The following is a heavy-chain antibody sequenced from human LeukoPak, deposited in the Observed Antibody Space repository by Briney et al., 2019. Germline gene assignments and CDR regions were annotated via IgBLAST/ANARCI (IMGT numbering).Heavy chain of an antibody. D-gene: IGHD4-23*01. CDR1: GFTFSSYA. V-gene: IGHV3-11*01. CDR2: ISSSGSTI. CDR3: ARAAMTTVVKGPG. J-gene: IGHJ4*02. Sequence: GGSLRLSCAASGFTFSSYAMSWIRQAPGKGLEWVSYISSSGSTIYYADSVKGRFTISRDNAKNSLYLQMNSLRAEDTAVYYCARAAMTTVVKGPGWGQGTLVTVSS.